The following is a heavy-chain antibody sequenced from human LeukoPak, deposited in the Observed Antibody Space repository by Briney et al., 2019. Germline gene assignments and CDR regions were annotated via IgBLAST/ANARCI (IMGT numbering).Heavy chain of an antibody. J-gene: IGHJ4*02. CDR3: AKTARLRYFEY. Sequence: PSETLSLTCTVSGGSISSYYWGWVRKPPGKGLEWVGYIYYSGSTNYNPSLKSRVTISLDTSKNQFSLNLTSVTAADTAVYYCAKTARLRYFEYWGQGTLVTVSS. CDR1: GGSISSYY. CDR2: IYYSGST. V-gene: IGHV4-59*03. D-gene: IGHD3-9*01.